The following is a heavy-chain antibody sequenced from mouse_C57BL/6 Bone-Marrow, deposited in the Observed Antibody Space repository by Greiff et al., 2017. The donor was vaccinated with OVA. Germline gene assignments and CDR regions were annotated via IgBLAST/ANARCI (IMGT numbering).Heavy chain of an antibody. CDR2: ISSGGSYT. J-gene: IGHJ2*01. CDR1: GFTFSSYG. V-gene: IGHV5-6*01. CDR3: ARLPSYGSSPPFDY. D-gene: IGHD1-1*01. Sequence: EVQGVESGGDLVKPGGSLKLSCAASGFTFSSYGMSWVRQTPDKRLEWVATISSGGSYTYYPDSVKGRFTISRDNAKNTLYLQMSSLKSEDTAMYYCARLPSYGSSPPFDYWGQGTTLTVSS.